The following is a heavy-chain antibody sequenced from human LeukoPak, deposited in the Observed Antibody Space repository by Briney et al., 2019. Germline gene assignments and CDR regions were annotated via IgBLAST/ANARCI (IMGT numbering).Heavy chain of an antibody. J-gene: IGHJ4*02. CDR1: GYTFTGYY. D-gene: IGHD2/OR15-2a*01. CDR3: ANLIASHSGFDY. Sequence: ASVKVSCKASGYTFTGYYIHWVRQAPGQGLEWMGWINPNSGGTNYAQKFQGRVTMTRDTSISTAYMELSRLRSDDTAVYYCANLIASHSGFDYWGQGTLVTVSS. CDR2: INPNSGGT. V-gene: IGHV1-2*02.